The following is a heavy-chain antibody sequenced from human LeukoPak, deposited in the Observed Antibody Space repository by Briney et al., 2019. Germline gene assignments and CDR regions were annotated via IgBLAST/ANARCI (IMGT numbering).Heavy chain of an antibody. CDR1: GYTFTGYY. Sequence: ASVKVSCKASGYTFTGYYMHWVRQAPGQGLEWMGIINPSGGSTSYAQKFQGRVTVTRDTSTSTVYMELSSLRSEDTAVYYCARGWELLRSFDYWGQGTLVTVSS. CDR3: ARGWELLRSFDY. D-gene: IGHD1-26*01. CDR2: INPSGGST. J-gene: IGHJ4*02. V-gene: IGHV1-46*01.